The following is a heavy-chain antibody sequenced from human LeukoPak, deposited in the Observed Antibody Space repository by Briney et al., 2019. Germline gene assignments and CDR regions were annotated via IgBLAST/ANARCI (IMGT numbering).Heavy chain of an antibody. CDR1: GYTFSTYW. D-gene: IGHD1-26*01. Sequence: KIGESLKISCRTSGYTFSTYWIGWVRQMPGKGLEWMGIIYPGDSDTRYSPSFPGQVTISADKSITTAYLQWSSLKASDTAMYYCARLKTSGSYSDGVAYWGQGTLVTVSS. V-gene: IGHV5-51*01. CDR2: IYPGDSDT. CDR3: ARLKTSGSYSDGVAY. J-gene: IGHJ4*02.